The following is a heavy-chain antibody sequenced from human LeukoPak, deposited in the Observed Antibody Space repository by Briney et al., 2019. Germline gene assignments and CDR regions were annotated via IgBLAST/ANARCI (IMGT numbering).Heavy chain of an antibody. CDR1: GGSFSGYY. V-gene: IGHV4-34*01. CDR2: INHSGST. Sequence: PSETLSLTCAVYGGSFSGYYWSWIRQPPGKGLEWIGEINHSGSTNYNPPLKSRVTISVNTSKNQFSLKLSSVTAADTAVYYCASRYYGSGINWFDPWGQGTLVTVSS. J-gene: IGHJ5*02. D-gene: IGHD3-10*01. CDR3: ASRYYGSGINWFDP.